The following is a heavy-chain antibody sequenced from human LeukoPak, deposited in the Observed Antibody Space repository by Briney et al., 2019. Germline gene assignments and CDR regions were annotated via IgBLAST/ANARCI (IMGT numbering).Heavy chain of an antibody. CDR1: GFTFSSYS. CDR2: ISSSSSYI. Sequence: GGSLRLSCAASGFTFSSYSMNWVRQAPGKGLEWVSSISSSSSYIYYADSVKGRFTISRDNAKNSLYLQMNSLRAEDTAVYYCARDRNRPGEFDYWGQGTLVTVSS. CDR3: ARDRNRPGEFDY. J-gene: IGHJ4*02. V-gene: IGHV3-21*01. D-gene: IGHD4-11*01.